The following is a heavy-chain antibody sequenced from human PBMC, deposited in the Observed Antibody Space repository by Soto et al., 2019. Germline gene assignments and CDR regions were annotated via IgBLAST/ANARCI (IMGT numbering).Heavy chain of an antibody. CDR2: ISAYNGNT. Sequence: QVQLVQSGAEVKKPGASVKVSCKASGYTFTSYGISWVRQAPGQGIEWMGWISAYNGNTNYAQKLQGRVNMTTDTSASTAYMELRSLRSDDTAVYYCVRELKHTFPDTRGSRGVIIIHYGMDVWGQGTTVTVSS. CDR3: VRELKHTFPDTRGSRGVIIIHYGMDV. CDR1: GYTFTSYG. J-gene: IGHJ6*02. D-gene: IGHD3-10*01. V-gene: IGHV1-18*01.